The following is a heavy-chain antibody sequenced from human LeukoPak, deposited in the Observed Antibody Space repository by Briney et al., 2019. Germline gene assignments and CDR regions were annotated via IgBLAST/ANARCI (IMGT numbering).Heavy chain of an antibody. D-gene: IGHD6-19*01. CDR2: IAYEGSNK. CDR3: ARYIGSGWYRNYFDY. Sequence: PGGSLRLFCAASGFTFSSYAMRWVRLAPGRGLGWVAVIAYEGSNKCYADSVKGRFTIFRENSKNTLYLQMNRLRAEDTAVYYCARYIGSGWYRNYFDYWGQGTLVTVSS. CDR1: GFTFSSYA. J-gene: IGHJ4*02. V-gene: IGHV3-30-3*01.